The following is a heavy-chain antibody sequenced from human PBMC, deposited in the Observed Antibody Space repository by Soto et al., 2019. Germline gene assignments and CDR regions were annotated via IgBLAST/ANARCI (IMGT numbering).Heavy chain of an antibody. D-gene: IGHD3-3*01. CDR3: ARAPDVLRFLEWYFDL. CDR2: ISSSGTTI. Sequence: QVQLVESGGGLVKPGGSLRLSCAASGFTFSDYYMSWIRQAPGKGLEWVSYISSSGTTIYYADSVRGRFTISRDNAKNSLYLQMNSLRAEDTAEYYCARAPDVLRFLEWYFDLWGRGTLVTVSS. V-gene: IGHV3-11*01. J-gene: IGHJ2*01. CDR1: GFTFSDYY.